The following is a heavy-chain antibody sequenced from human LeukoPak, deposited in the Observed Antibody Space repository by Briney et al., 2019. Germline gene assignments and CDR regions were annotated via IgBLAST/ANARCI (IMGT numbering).Heavy chain of an antibody. J-gene: IGHJ4*02. D-gene: IGHD3-16*01. CDR1: GFIFDDYA. CDR2: VSWNSNTI. CDR3: VKDLGAIC. V-gene: IGHV3-9*01. Sequence: PGGSLRLSCAASGFIFDDYAMHRVRQAPGKGLEWVSSVSWNSNTIEYADSVKGRFTISRDNAKNFLYLDMNSLRVEDTAFYYCVKDLGAICWGQGTLVTVSS.